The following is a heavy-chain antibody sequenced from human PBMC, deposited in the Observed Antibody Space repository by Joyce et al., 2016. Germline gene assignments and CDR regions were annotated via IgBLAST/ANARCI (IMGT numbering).Heavy chain of an antibody. CDR1: GFTFNRYA. Sequence: QVQLVESGGGVAQPGRSQRLSCAASGFTFNRYAMQWMAVKSPDGSKKFYADSVKDRVIISRDNANRMVFVQMNSLRAEDTGVYYCARSPSNSWHTFDSWGQGTLVSVSS. CDR3: ARSPSNSWHTFDS. D-gene: IGHD2-2*01. J-gene: IGHJ4*02. V-gene: IGHV3-30-3*01. CDR2: KSPDGSKK.